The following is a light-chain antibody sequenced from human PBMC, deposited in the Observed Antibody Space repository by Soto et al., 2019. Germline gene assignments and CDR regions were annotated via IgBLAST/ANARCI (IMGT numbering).Light chain of an antibody. CDR1: SSDVGGYNY. V-gene: IGLV2-8*01. Sequence: QSVLTQPPSASGPPGQSATISCTGTSSDVGGYNYVSWYQQHPGKAPKLMIYEVSKRPSGVPDRFSGSKSGNTASLSVSGLQAEDEADYYCSSYAGSNIYVFGTGTKVTVL. J-gene: IGLJ1*01. CDR3: SSYAGSNIYV. CDR2: EVS.